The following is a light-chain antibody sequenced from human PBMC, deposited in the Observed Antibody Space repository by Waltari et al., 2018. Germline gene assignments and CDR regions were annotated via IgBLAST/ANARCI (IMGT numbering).Light chain of an antibody. CDR1: QRVSSS. CDR3: LQDNNWPPWT. CDR2: GAS. J-gene: IGKJ1*01. Sequence: EVVMTQSPATLAVSPGERATLSCRASQRVSSSLAWYQQKPGQTPRLLIYGASTRGTGIPVRFSGSVSGTEFTLTISSLQSEDFAVYYCLQDNNWPPWTFGQGTKVEIK. V-gene: IGKV3-15*01.